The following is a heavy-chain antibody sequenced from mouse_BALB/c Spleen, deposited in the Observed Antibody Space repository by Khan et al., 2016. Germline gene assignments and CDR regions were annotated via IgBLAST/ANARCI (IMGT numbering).Heavy chain of an antibody. CDR3: AREGLRRGFAY. CDR1: GFTFSNYY. J-gene: IGHJ3*01. CDR2: LSNGGSYP. Sequence: VQLVESGGGLVKPGGSLNLSCAASGFTFSNYYRYGFRRTPQRSLVGVATLSNGGSYPNYQDSVKGRFPITRDNAKNNLYLQMSSLKSEDTAMYYCAREGLRRGFAYWGQGTLVTVSA. D-gene: IGHD2-4*01. V-gene: IGHV5-4*02.